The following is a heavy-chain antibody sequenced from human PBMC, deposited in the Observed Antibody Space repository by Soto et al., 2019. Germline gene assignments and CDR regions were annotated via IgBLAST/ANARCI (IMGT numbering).Heavy chain of an antibody. CDR1: GGSISSYY. J-gene: IGHJ4*02. Sequence: KPSETLSLTCTVSGGSISSYYWSWIRQPPGKGLEWIGYIYYSGTTDYSPSLKSRVTISVDRSKNQFSLKLNSVTAADTAVYYCARHVDSTRAYYFDYWGQGTLVTVSS. CDR2: IYYSGTT. CDR3: ARHVDSTRAYYFDY. V-gene: IGHV4-59*01. D-gene: IGHD5-18*01.